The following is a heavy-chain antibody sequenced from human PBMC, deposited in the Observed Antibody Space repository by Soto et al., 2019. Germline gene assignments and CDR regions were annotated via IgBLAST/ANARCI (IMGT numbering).Heavy chain of an antibody. CDR3: ARSKGDIVVVPAASYGMDV. CDR1: GGTFSSYA. J-gene: IGHJ6*02. D-gene: IGHD2-2*01. V-gene: IGHV1-69*06. CDR2: IIPIFGTA. Sequence: GASVKVSCKASGGTFSSYAISWVRQAPGQGLEWMGGIIPIFGTANYAQKFQGRVTITADKSTSTAYMELSSLRSEDTAVYYCARSKGDIVVVPAASYGMDVWGQGTTVTVSS.